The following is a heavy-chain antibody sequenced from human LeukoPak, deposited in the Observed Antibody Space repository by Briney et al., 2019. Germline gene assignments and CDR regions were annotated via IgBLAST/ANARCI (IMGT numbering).Heavy chain of an antibody. Sequence: GGSLRLSCAASGFTVSSNYMSWVRQAPGKGLEWVSVIYSGGSTYYADSVKGRFTISRDNAKNSLYLQMNSLRAEDTAVYYCAREMGVYCSSTSCYSVWGRGTLVTVSS. CDR2: IYSGGST. J-gene: IGHJ4*02. V-gene: IGHV3-53*01. CDR1: GFTVSSNY. D-gene: IGHD2-2*01. CDR3: AREMGVYCSSTSCYSV.